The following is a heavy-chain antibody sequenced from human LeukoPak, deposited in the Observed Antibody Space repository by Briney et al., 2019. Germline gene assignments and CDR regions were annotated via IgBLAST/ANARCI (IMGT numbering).Heavy chain of an antibody. CDR3: ARDGSDYGDYLDY. CDR1: GFTFSSYA. V-gene: IGHV3-30*04. Sequence: PGGSLRLSCAASGFTFSSYAMHWVRQAPGKGLEWVAVISYDGSNKYYADSVKGRFTISRDNSKNTLYLQMNSLRAEDTAVYYCARDGSDYGDYLDYWGQGTLVTVSS. CDR2: ISYDGSNK. J-gene: IGHJ4*02. D-gene: IGHD4-17*01.